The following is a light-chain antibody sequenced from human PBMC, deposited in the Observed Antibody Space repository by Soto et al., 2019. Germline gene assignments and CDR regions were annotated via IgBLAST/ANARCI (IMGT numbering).Light chain of an antibody. CDR2: DVS. Sequence: QSALTQPASVSGSPGQPITISCTGTSSDVGGYNYVYWYQQHPCKARKLMIYDVSNRPSGVSNRFSGSKSGNTASLTISRLQAEDEADYYCSSYTSSSTLYVFGTGTKLTVL. CDR1: SSDVGGYNY. CDR3: SSYTSSSTLYV. J-gene: IGLJ1*01. V-gene: IGLV2-14*01.